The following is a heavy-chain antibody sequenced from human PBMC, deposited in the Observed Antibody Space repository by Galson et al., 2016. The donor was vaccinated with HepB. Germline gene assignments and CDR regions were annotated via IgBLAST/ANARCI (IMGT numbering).Heavy chain of an antibody. V-gene: IGHV1-8*01. Sequence: SVKVSCKASGDTFTSYDIHWVRQATGQGLKWMGSMSPNSGDSDYAPKFQGRVTMARDTSMSTAYLELSSLRSEDTAVYYCARELGNHSSGLGYWGQGTLVAVSS. D-gene: IGHD3-22*01. CDR3: ARELGNHSSGLGY. J-gene: IGHJ4*02. CDR2: MSPNSGDS. CDR1: GDTFTSYD.